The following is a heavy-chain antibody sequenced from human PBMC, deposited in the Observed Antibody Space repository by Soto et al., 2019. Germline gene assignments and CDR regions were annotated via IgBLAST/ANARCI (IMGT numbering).Heavy chain of an antibody. D-gene: IGHD3-22*01. CDR3: TRYDTSGNLADAFDI. CDR1: GFTFSGSA. V-gene: IGHV3-73*01. CDR2: TRSKAHSYAT. Sequence: PGGSLRLSCAASGFTFSGSALHWVRQASGKGLEWVGRTRSKAHSYATAYTASVKGRFTISRDDSKNTAYLQMNSLKTEDTAVYYCTRYDTSGNLADAFDIWGQGTMVTVSS. J-gene: IGHJ3*02.